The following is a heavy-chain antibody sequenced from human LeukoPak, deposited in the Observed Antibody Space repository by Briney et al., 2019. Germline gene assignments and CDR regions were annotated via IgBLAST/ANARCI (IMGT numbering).Heavy chain of an antibody. CDR1: GFTFSSYA. J-gene: IGHJ4*02. CDR3: ARASDGDIVVVPAAPFDY. D-gene: IGHD2-2*01. Sequence: GGSLRLSCAASGFTFSSYAMSWVRQAPGKGLEWVSAISGSGGSTYYADSVKGRFTISRDNSKNTLYLQMNSLRAEDTAVYYCARASDGDIVVVPAAPFDYWGQGTLVTVSS. CDR2: ISGSGGST. V-gene: IGHV3-23*01.